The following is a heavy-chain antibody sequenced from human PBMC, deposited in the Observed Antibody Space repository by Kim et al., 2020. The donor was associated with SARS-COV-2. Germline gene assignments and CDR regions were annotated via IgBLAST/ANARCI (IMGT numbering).Heavy chain of an antibody. Sequence: SETLSLTCTVSGGSVSSGSYYWSWIRQPPGKGLECIGYIYYSGSTNYNPSFKSRVTISLDTSKNQFSLKLSSVTAADTAVYYCARERPSSGFLDYWGQGTLVTVSS. CDR2: IYYSGST. J-gene: IGHJ4*02. CDR1: GGSVSSGSYY. CDR3: ARERPSSGFLDY. V-gene: IGHV4-61*01.